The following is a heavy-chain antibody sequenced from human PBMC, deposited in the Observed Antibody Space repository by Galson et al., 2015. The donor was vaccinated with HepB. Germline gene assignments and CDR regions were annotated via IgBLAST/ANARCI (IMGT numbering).Heavy chain of an antibody. V-gene: IGHV1-18*01. Sequence: SVKVSCKASGYSFTNYGLSWIRQAPGPGLEWMGWFSGYDGSTNYAQKFQGRVTMTADTSTGTAYLELKNLRSDDTAVYYCARDSRLELRLNNYFSDGMGVWGQGTAVTVS. CDR1: GYSFTNYG. CDR3: ARDSRLELRLNNYFSDGMGV. CDR2: FSGYDGST. J-gene: IGHJ6*02. D-gene: IGHD2/OR15-2a*01.